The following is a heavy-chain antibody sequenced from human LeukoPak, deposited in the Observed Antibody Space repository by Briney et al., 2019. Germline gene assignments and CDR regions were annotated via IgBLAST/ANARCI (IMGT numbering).Heavy chain of an antibody. Sequence: SQTLSLTCTVSGGSISGYYWTWIRQPAGKGLEYLGRIHASGNTYYNPSLNSRVAISIDTSKNQFSLKVSSVAAADTAVYYCARDLGYGYYFYYYLDVWGKGTTVTVSS. J-gene: IGHJ6*03. CDR3: ARDLGYGYYFYYYLDV. CDR1: GGSISGYY. V-gene: IGHV4-61*02. CDR2: IHASGNT. D-gene: IGHD5-18*01.